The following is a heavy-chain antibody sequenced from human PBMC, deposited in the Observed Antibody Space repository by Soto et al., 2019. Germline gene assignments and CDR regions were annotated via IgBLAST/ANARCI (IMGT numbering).Heavy chain of an antibody. Sequence: SETLSLTCTVSGGSISSGDYYWSWIRQPPGKGLEWTGYIYYSGSTYYNPSLKSRVTISVDTSKNQFSLKLSSVTAADTAVYYCARHTPAISISDHWGQGTLVTVSS. D-gene: IGHD2-15*01. CDR2: IYYSGST. CDR3: ARHTPAISISDH. CDR1: GGSISSGDYY. J-gene: IGHJ4*02. V-gene: IGHV4-39*01.